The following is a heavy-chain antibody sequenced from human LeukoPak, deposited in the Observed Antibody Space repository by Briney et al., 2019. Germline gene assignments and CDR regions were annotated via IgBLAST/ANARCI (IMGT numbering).Heavy chain of an antibody. D-gene: IGHD3-9*01. V-gene: IGHV3-48*02. CDR2: INHNGEAI. J-gene: IGHJ4*02. CDR1: GFPFSSYV. Sequence: GGSLRLCCEASGFPFSSYVMSWVRQAPGKGLEWISYINHNGEAIYYPDFVKGRFTISRDNAKNSLYLQMNALRDEDTAVYYCARDYDWALDHWGQGTRVTVSS. CDR3: ARDYDWALDH.